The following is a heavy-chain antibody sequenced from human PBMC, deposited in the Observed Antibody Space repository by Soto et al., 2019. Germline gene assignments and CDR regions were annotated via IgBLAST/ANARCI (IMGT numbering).Heavy chain of an antibody. CDR3: VRDPSTRHGFDI. Sequence: VQLVESGGGLVEPGGSLRLSCEASGFPFSDHYMNWIRQAPGKGLEWISYINFSGVTVYYAASVKGRFTISRDNAKNSIYLQINRLTAEDTAMYYCVRDPSTRHGFDIWGQGTMVIVSS. D-gene: IGHD2-2*01. V-gene: IGHV3-11*01. CDR1: GFPFSDHY. CDR2: INFSGVTV. J-gene: IGHJ3*02.